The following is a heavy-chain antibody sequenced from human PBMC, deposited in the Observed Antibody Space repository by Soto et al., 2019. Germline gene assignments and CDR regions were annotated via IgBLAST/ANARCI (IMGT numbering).Heavy chain of an antibody. Sequence: SETLSLTCTVSGGSIRSSSYYWGWIRQPPGKGLEWIGEMSHSGGTHYNPSLKSRVTISVDTSKNQFSLKMSFVTAADTALYYCARVERGTATTVVDAFDIWGPGTMVTVSS. V-gene: IGHV4-39*01. CDR2: MSHSGGT. J-gene: IGHJ3*02. D-gene: IGHD1-1*01. CDR3: ARVERGTATTVVDAFDI. CDR1: GGSIRSSSYY.